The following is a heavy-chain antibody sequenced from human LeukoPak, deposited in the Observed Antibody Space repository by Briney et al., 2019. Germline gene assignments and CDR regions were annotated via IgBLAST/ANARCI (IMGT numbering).Heavy chain of an antibody. CDR1: GFTFSSYD. V-gene: IGHV3-13*04. CDR2: IDVDGDT. J-gene: IGHJ2*01. D-gene: IGHD2-8*01. Sequence: PGGSLRLSCAASGFTFSSYDMHWVRQAAGTGLEWVSAIDVDGDTYYPSSVRGRITISRENAKNSLYLQMNSLRAGDTAVYYCVREETGNGFRCFDLWGRGTLVTVSS. CDR3: VREETGNGFRCFDL.